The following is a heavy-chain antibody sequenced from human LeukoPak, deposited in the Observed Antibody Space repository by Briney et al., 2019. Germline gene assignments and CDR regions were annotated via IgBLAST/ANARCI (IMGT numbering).Heavy chain of an antibody. CDR3: ARGADYYGSSGYYGY. Sequence: GSLRLSCAAASGFTFSTYWMSWIRQPPGKGLEWIGEINHSGSTNYNPSLKSRVTISVDTSKNQFSLKLSSVTAADTAVYYCARGADYYGSSGYYGYWGQGTLVTVSS. CDR2: INHSGST. J-gene: IGHJ4*02. V-gene: IGHV4-34*01. D-gene: IGHD3-22*01. CDR1: GFTFSTYW.